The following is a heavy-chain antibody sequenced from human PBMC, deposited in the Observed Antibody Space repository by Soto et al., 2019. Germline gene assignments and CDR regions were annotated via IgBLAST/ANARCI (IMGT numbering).Heavy chain of an antibody. CDR1: GFTFSSYA. CDR3: ARWPPSVPGWMDF. Sequence: GGSLRLSWAASGFTFSSYAMNWVRQAPGKGLEWVALLSHDGSNKYYADSVKGRLTISRDNSKNTLNLQINSMRHEDTAVYYCARWPPSVPGWMDFLGQGTTVTVPS. D-gene: IGHD6-19*01. CDR2: LSHDGSNK. V-gene: IGHV3-30-3*01. J-gene: IGHJ6*02.